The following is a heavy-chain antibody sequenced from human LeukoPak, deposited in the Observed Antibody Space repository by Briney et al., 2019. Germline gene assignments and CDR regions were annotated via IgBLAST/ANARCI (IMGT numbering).Heavy chain of an antibody. Sequence: GGSLRLSCTASEFAFSTYNMNWVRQAPGKGLEWVSYISTGSSTTYYADSVKGRFTISRDNVENSLYLQMNSLRDEDTAVYYCARVAAGYSVNYFDYWGQGTLVTVSS. V-gene: IGHV3-48*02. CDR1: EFAFSTYN. CDR2: ISTGSSTT. J-gene: IGHJ4*02. CDR3: ARVAAGYSVNYFDY. D-gene: IGHD4-23*01.